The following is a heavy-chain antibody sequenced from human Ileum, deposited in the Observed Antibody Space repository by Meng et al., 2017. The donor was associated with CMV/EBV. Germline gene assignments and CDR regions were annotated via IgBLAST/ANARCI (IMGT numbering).Heavy chain of an antibody. D-gene: IGHD2-2*01. V-gene: IGHV1-2*02. Sequence: TFTGYYMHWVRQGPGQGLEWMGWINPNSGGTNYAQKFQGRVTLTRDTSISTAYMELSRLGSDDTAVYYCAREGYCSSTNCYAWFDPWGQGTLVTVSS. J-gene: IGHJ5*02. CDR1: TFTGYY. CDR3: AREGYCSSTNCYAWFDP. CDR2: INPNSGGT.